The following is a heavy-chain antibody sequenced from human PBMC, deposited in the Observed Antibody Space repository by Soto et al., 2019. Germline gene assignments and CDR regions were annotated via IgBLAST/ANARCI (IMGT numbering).Heavy chain of an antibody. CDR1: GFTFSSYA. CDR3: AKAARITMVRGVLTPDY. D-gene: IGHD3-10*01. V-gene: IGHV3-23*01. Sequence: EVQLLESGGGLVQPGGSLRLSCAASGFTFSSYAMSWVRQAPGKGLEWVSAISGSGGSTYYADSVKGRFTISRDNSKNTLYLQMNSRRAEDTAVYYCAKAARITMVRGVLTPDYWGQGTLVTVSS. CDR2: ISGSGGST. J-gene: IGHJ4*02.